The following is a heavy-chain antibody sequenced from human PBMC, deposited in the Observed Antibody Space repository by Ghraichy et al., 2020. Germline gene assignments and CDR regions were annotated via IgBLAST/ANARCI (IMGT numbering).Heavy chain of an antibody. Sequence: SQTLSLTCTVSGYSISSGYYWGWIRQPPGKGLEWIGSIYHSGSTYYNPSLKSRVTISVDTSKNQFSLKLSSVTAADTAVYYCARDTANSGWVDYWGQGTLVTVSS. CDR2: IYHSGST. CDR3: ARDTANSGWVDY. J-gene: IGHJ4*02. CDR1: GYSISSGYY. D-gene: IGHD5-18*01. V-gene: IGHV4-38-2*02.